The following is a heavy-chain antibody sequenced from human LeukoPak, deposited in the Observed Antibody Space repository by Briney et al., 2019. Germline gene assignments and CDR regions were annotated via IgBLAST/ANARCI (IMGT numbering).Heavy chain of an antibody. CDR1: GFPFETNA. D-gene: IGHD5-18*01. V-gene: IGHV3-23*01. CDR3: AKDWIQFNRVFDCFDS. J-gene: IGHJ4*02. Sequence: GGSLRLSCATSGFPFETNAMSWVRQAPGKGLEWVATIGNTETFYADSVTGRFTISRDNSKNTVNLQMNRQRVEDTAIYYCAKDWIQFNRVFDCFDSWGQGTLVTVSS. CDR2: IGNTET.